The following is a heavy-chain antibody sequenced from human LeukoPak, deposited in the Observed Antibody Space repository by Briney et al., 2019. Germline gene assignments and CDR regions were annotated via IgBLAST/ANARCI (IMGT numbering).Heavy chain of an antibody. CDR3: ARGVRRFLEWLFAPLDY. CDR1: GGSFGRYA. CDR2: IIPIFGTA. J-gene: IGHJ4*02. Sequence: SVKVSCKAPGGSFGRYAISWVRQAPGQGLEWMGGIIPIFGTANYAQKFQGRVTITADESTSTAYMELSSLRSEDTAVYYCARGVRRFLEWLFAPLDYWGQGTLATVSS. V-gene: IGHV1-69*13. D-gene: IGHD3-3*01.